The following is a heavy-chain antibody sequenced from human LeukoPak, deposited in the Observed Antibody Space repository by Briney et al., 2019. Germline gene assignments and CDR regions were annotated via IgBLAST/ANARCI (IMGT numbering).Heavy chain of an antibody. J-gene: IGHJ1*01. CDR3: GTEGGARGVDTVRYEY. CDR2: ITSDGSNK. CDR1: GFTFSGFG. D-gene: IGHD2-8*02. Sequence: PGRSLRLSCAASGFTFSGFGMHWVRQAPGKGLQWVAVITSDGSNKFYADSVAGRFTISRDNSKSTVLLQMSSLRPEDTAVYFCGTEGGARGVDTVRYEYWGQGTLVTVSS. V-gene: IGHV3-30*03.